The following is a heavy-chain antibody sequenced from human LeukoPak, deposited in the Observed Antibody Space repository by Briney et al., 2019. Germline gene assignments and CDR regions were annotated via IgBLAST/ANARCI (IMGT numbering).Heavy chain of an antibody. CDR1: GYTFTSYY. CDR2: INPSGGST. CDR3: ARDLGSSSWRSDAFDI. J-gene: IGHJ3*02. V-gene: IGHV1-46*01. Sequence: ASVKVSCKASGYTFTSYYMHWVRQAPGQGLEWMGIINPSGGSTSYAQKFQGRVTMTRDTSTSTVYMELSSLRSEDTAVYYCARDLGSSSWRSDAFDIWGQGTMVTVSS. D-gene: IGHD6-13*01.